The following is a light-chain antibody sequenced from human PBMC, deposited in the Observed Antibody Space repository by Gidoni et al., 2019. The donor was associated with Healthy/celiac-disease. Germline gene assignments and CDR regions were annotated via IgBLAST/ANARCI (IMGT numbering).Light chain of an antibody. CDR2: GAS. V-gene: IGKV3-15*01. CDR3: QQYNTWPLT. Sequence: IVMTQSPATLSVSPGKRATLSCRASQSVSSNLAWYQHKPGQAPRLLIYGASSRPPGIPARFSGSGSGTEFSLTISSLQSEDFAVYYCQQYNTWPLTFGRGTTVEIK. J-gene: IGKJ4*01. CDR1: QSVSSN.